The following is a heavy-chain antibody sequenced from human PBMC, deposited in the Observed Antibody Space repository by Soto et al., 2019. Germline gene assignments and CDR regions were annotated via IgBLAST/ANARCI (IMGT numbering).Heavy chain of an antibody. D-gene: IGHD2-21*01. Sequence: PGESLKISCKGSGYSFTSYWVGWVRQMPGKGLEWMGIIYPGDSDTRYSPSFQGQVTISVDTSKNQFSLKLSSVTAADTAVYYCAGDPHDLFGLSGMDVWGQGTTVTVSS. CDR1: GYSFTSYW. CDR3: AGDPHDLFGLSGMDV. V-gene: IGHV5-51*01. CDR2: IYPGDSDT. J-gene: IGHJ6*02.